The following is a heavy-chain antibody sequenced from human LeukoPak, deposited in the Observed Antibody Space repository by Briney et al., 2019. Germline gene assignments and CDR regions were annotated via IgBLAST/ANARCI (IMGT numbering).Heavy chain of an antibody. CDR2: ITRDGGRT. J-gene: IGHJ2*01. V-gene: IGHV3-43*01. CDR1: GFIFDDYN. Sequence: GGSLRLSCAASGFIFDDYNMHWVRQAPGKGLEWVSLITRDGGRTYYADSVKGRFTISRDNSKNTLYLQMNSLRAEDTAVYYCAKDGYYDSSAYYYVRYFDLWGRGTLVTVSS. CDR3: AKDGYYDSSAYYYVRYFDL. D-gene: IGHD3-22*01.